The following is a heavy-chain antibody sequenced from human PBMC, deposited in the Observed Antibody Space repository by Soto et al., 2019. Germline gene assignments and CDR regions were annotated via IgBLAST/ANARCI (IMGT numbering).Heavy chain of an antibody. Sequence: QVQLVESGGGVVQPGRSLRLSCAASGFTFSSYAMHWVRQAPGKGLEWVAVISYDGSNKYYADSVKGRFTISRDNSKNTLYLQMNSLRAEDTAVYYCARDRSGGYTDYWGQGTLVTVSS. CDR1: GFTFSSYA. D-gene: IGHD3-3*01. CDR2: ISYDGSNK. CDR3: ARDRSGGYTDY. J-gene: IGHJ4*02. V-gene: IGHV3-30-3*01.